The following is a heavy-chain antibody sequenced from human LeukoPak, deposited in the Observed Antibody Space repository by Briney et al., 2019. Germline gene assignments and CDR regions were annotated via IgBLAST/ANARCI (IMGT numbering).Heavy chain of an antibody. CDR2: ISGSGGST. Sequence: GGSLRLSCAASGFTFSSYAMSWVRQAPGKGLEWVSAISGSGGSTYYADSVKGRFTISRDNSKNTLYLQMNSLRAEDTAVYYCATRTNIAAVVNDAFDIWGQGTMVTVSS. V-gene: IGHV3-23*01. CDR3: ATRTNIAAVVNDAFDI. J-gene: IGHJ3*02. D-gene: IGHD6-13*01. CDR1: GFTFSSYA.